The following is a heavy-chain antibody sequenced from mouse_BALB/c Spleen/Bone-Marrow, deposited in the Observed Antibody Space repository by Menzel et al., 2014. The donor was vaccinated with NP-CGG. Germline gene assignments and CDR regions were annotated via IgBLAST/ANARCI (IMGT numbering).Heavy chain of an antibody. CDR1: GYTFTSYW. Sequence: LKQSGSELVRPGASVKLSCKASGYTFTSYWMHWVRQRPGQGLEWIGNIYPGSGSTNYDEKFKSKATLTVDTSSSTAYMQLSSLTSEDSAVYYCRSYDYAMDYWGQGTSVTGSS. J-gene: IGHJ4*01. D-gene: IGHD1-1*01. V-gene: IGHV1S22*01. CDR2: IYPGSGST. CDR3: RSYDYAMDY.